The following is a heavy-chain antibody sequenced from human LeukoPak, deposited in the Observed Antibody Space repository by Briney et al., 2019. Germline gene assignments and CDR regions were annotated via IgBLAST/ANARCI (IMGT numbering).Heavy chain of an antibody. Sequence: SVKVSCKASGGTFSSYAISWVRQAPGQGLEWMGGIIPIFGTANYAQKFQGRVTVTTDESTSTAYMELSSLRSEDTAVYYCARTAETIYYYDSSGYEPTFDYWGQGTLVTVSS. CDR1: GGTFSSYA. CDR3: ARTAETIYYYDSSGYEPTFDY. J-gene: IGHJ4*02. D-gene: IGHD3-22*01. V-gene: IGHV1-69*05. CDR2: IIPIFGTA.